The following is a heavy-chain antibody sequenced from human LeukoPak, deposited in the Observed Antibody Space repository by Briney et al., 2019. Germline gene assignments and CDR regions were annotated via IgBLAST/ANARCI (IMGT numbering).Heavy chain of an antibody. D-gene: IGHD3-10*01. CDR2: INPDTVGT. V-gene: IGHV1-2*02. CDR1: GYTFTGFY. Sequence: GASAKVSCKASGYTFTGFYIHWVRQAPGQGLEWMGWINPDTVGTNYAQKFQGRVTMTRDTSISTDYMELTRLRSDDTAVYYCARGRGGVIKPDLAFDIWGQGTMVTVSS. CDR3: ARGRGGVIKPDLAFDI. J-gene: IGHJ3*02.